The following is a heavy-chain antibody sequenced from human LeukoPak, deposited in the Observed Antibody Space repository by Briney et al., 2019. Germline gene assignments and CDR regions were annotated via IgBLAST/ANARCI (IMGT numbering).Heavy chain of an antibody. J-gene: IGHJ4*02. CDR1: GFTFSSYG. D-gene: IGHD3-3*01. V-gene: IGHV3-30*03. CDR2: ISYDGSNK. Sequence: GGSLRLSCAASGFTFSSYGMHWVRQAPGKGLEWVAVISYDGSNKYYADSVKGRFTISRDNSKNTLYLQMNSLRAEDTAVYYCAAEHTYYDFWSGYYGPPNYWGQGTLVTVS. CDR3: AAEHTYYDFWSGYYGPPNY.